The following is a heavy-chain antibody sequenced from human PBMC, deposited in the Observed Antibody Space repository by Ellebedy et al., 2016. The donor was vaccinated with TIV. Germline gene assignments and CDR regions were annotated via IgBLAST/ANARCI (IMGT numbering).Heavy chain of an antibody. J-gene: IGHJ5*02. D-gene: IGHD6-19*01. CDR3: ARGGIAVAGGDT. CDR2: IIPAFGTT. CDR1: GNSFSTFA. Sequence: SVKVSXXASGNSFSTFAITWVRQAPGQGLEWLGGIIPAFGTTNYAQKFQGRVAITADDSTNTVYMELSSLRSEDTALYYCARGGIAVAGGDTWGQGTLVTVSS. V-gene: IGHV1-69*13.